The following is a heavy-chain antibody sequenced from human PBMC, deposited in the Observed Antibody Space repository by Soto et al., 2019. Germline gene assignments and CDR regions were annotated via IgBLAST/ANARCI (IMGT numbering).Heavy chain of an antibody. J-gene: IGHJ4*02. Sequence: QVQLQESGPGLVKPSETLSLTCSVSGVSTSNHYWTWIRKPPGQGPEWIGCIYYRGTTNYNASFNSRVTISVHTSKNQISLKLTPVTTADTAVYYCARGGGSPYHDHEFDYWGQGILVTVSS. D-gene: IGHD2-2*01. CDR2: IYYRGTT. CDR3: ARGGGSPYHDHEFDY. V-gene: IGHV4-59*11. CDR1: GVSTSNHY.